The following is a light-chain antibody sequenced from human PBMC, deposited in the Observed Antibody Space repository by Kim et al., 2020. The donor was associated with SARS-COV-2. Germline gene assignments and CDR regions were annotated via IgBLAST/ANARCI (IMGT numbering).Light chain of an antibody. J-gene: IGLJ3*02. CDR2: EVT. CDR1: SSDVGSYNL. V-gene: IGLV2-23*02. Sequence: GQSLTISCTRASSDVGSYNLVSWYPHHPGKAPKLMIYEVTKRPSGVSNRFSGSKSGSTASLTISGLQAEDEADYYCCSFASRDTWVFGGGTQLTVL. CDR3: CSFASRDTWV.